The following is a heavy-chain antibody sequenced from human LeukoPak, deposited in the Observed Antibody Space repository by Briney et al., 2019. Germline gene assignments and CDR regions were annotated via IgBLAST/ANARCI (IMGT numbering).Heavy chain of an antibody. CDR1: GGSISSDDYY. J-gene: IGHJ6*03. V-gene: IGHV4-61*02. D-gene: IGHD3-22*01. CDR2: IYTSGST. CDR3: AREGTYYYDGSGREYYYYYYYMDV. Sequence: SETLSLTCTASGGSISSDDYYWSWIRQPAGKGLEWIGRIYTSGSTNYNPSLKSRVTISVDTSKNQFSLKLSSVTAADTAVYYCAREGTYYYDGSGREYYYYYYYMDVWGKGTTVTVSS.